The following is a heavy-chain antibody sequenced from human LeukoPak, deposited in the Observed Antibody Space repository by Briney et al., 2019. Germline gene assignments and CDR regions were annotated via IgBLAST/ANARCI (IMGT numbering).Heavy chain of an antibody. J-gene: IGHJ6*02. CDR1: GYTFIDYH. Sequence: ASVKVSCKASGYTFIDYHIHWVRQGPGQGLEWMGWINANSGGTEYAQKFQGRVTMTSDTSITTAYMELTVLRSDDTAVYYCARDTSHYDLLTGSRDFYSGVDVWGQGTTVSVSS. D-gene: IGHD3-9*01. CDR3: ARDTSHYDLLTGSRDFYSGVDV. V-gene: IGHV1-2*02. CDR2: INANSGGT.